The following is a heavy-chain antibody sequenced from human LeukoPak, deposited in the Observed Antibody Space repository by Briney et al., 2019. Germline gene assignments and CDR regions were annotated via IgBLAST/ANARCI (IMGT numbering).Heavy chain of an antibody. Sequence: GGSLRLSCAASGFTFSSYGMHWVRQAPGKGLEWVAVIWYDGSNKYYADSVKGRFTISRDNSKNTLYLQMNSLRAEDTAVYYCAKDVVAVAGTQAFDYWGQGTLVTVSS. D-gene: IGHD6-19*01. CDR1: GFTFSSYG. J-gene: IGHJ4*02. CDR3: AKDVVAVAGTQAFDY. CDR2: IWYDGSNK. V-gene: IGHV3-33*06.